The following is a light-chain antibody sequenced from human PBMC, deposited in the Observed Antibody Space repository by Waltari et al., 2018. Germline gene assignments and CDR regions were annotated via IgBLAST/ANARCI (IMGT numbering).Light chain of an antibody. V-gene: IGKV1-33*01. CDR2: GAS. Sequence: DIQMTQSPSSLSASVGDRVTITCQASQDIGNDLNWYQQKPGKAPKLLIYGASNLEVGVPSRFSGSVSGTDFTFTISSLQPEDIATYYCQQYDNLPPFTFGPGTKVDIK. J-gene: IGKJ3*01. CDR1: QDIGND. CDR3: QQYDNLPPFT.